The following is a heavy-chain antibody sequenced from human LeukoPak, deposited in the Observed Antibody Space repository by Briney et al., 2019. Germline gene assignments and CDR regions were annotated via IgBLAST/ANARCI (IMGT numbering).Heavy chain of an antibody. D-gene: IGHD6-13*01. Sequence: PGGSLRLSCAASGFTFSSYAMHWARQAPGKGREWVAVISYDGSNKYYADSVKGRFTISRDNSKSTLYLQMNSLRAEDTAVYYCARDHSSSWFDYWGQGTLVTVSS. V-gene: IGHV3-30*04. CDR2: ISYDGSNK. CDR1: GFTFSSYA. CDR3: ARDHSSSWFDY. J-gene: IGHJ4*02.